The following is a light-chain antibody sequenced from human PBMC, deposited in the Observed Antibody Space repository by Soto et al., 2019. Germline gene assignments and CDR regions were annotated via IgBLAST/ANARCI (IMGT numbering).Light chain of an antibody. J-gene: IGKJ1*01. V-gene: IGKV1-27*01. CDR1: QGISNY. Sequence: DIQMTQSPSSLSASVVDIVTITCRASQGISNYLAWYQQKPGKVPKLLIYAASTLQSGVPSRFSGSGSGTDFTLTISRLQPEDVATYYCQKYNNPPLTFGQGTTVDIK. CDR3: QKYNNPPLT. CDR2: AAS.